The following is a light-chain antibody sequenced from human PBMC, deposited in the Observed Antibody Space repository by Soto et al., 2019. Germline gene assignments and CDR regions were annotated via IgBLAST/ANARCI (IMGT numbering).Light chain of an antibody. V-gene: IGLV2-14*01. CDR3: NCYTGSSTSFV. CDR2: EVS. Sequence: QSALTQPASVSGSPGQSVTISCTGTSSDVGAYNYVSWYQQHPGKDPKLMIYEVSNRPSGVSNRFSGSKSGNTASLTISGLQAEDEADYYYNCYTGSSTSFVFGTGTKLTVL. J-gene: IGLJ1*01. CDR1: SSDVGAYNY.